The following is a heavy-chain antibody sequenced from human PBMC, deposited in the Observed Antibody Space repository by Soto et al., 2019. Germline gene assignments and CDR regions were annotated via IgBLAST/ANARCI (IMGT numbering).Heavy chain of an antibody. V-gene: IGHV5-51*01. CDR1: GYSFTSYW. CDR2: IYPGDSDT. CDR3: ARLWDVRGASVSKFDP. J-gene: IGHJ5*02. Sequence: GESLKISCKGSGYSFTSYWIGWVRQMPGKGLEWMGIIYPGDSDTRYSPSFQGQVTISADKSISTAYLQWSSLKASDTAMYYCARLWDVRGASVSKFDPWGQGTLVNVS. D-gene: IGHD3-10*02.